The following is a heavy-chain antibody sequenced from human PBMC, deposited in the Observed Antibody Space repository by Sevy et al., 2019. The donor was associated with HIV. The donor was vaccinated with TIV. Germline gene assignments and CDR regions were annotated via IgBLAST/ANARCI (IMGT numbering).Heavy chain of an antibody. J-gene: IGHJ5*02. CDR3: ARFLSGYSDP. CDR2: IYYSGPT. Sequence: SETLSLTCTVSGGSINNYYWSWIRQPPGKGLEWIGYIYYSGPTNYNPSLKSRVTISVDTSKNQFSLKLSSVTAADTAVYYCARFLSGYSDPWGQGTLVTVSS. CDR1: GGSINNYY. D-gene: IGHD3-3*01. V-gene: IGHV4-59*01.